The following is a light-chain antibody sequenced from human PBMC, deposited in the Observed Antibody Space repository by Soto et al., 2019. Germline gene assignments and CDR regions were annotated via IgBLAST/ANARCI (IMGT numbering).Light chain of an antibody. Sequence: EIVMTQSPATLSVSPGERATLSCRASQTVSINLAWYQQKPGQGPRLLIYGASTRATGIPARFSGSGSGTEFTLTISSLEPEDFAVYYCQQRSKWPPITFGQGTRLEIK. CDR3: QQRSKWPPIT. CDR2: GAS. J-gene: IGKJ5*01. V-gene: IGKV3-15*01. CDR1: QTVSIN.